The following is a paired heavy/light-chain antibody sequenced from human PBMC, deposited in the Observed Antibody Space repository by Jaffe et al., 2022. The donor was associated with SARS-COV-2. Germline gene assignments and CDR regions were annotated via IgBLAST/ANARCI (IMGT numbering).Light chain of an antibody. CDR2: GAS. V-gene: IGKV3D-15*01. CDR3: HHYYNWPQA. J-gene: IGKJ3*01. CDR1: QSVSSK. Sequence: EIVVTQSPATLSVSPGERATLSCRASQSVSSKLAWYQQKPGQTPRLLMYGASTRATGIPDRFSGSGSGTEFTLTITSLQSEDFAVYYCHHYYNWPQAFGRGTKVD.
Heavy chain of an antibody. CDR1: GFTFNNYG. V-gene: IGHV3-33*01. CDR3: ARGSIHWGELWEANVLDY. CDR2: IWFDGSNK. J-gene: IGHJ4*02. Sequence: QVQLVESGGGVVQPGRSLRLSCAASGFTFNNYGMHWVRQAPGKGLEWVAIIWFDGSNKYYSDSVKGRFTISRDNSNNTVYLQMNSLRAEDTAVYYCARGSIHWGELWEANVLDYWGQGTLVTVSS. D-gene: IGHD3-16*01.